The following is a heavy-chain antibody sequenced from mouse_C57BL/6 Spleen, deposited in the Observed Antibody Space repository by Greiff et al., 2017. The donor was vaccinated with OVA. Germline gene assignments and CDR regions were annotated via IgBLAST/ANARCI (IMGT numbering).Heavy chain of an antibody. Sequence: QVQLQQPGAELVRPGSSVKLSCKASGYTFTSYWMDWVKQRPGQGLEWIGNIYPSDSETHYNQKFKDKATLTVDKSSSTAYMQLSSLTSEDSAVYYCARRGKYDESLAYWGQGTLVTVSA. V-gene: IGHV1-61*01. CDR2: IYPSDSET. J-gene: IGHJ3*01. CDR1: GYTFTSYW. CDR3: ARRGKYDESLAY. D-gene: IGHD2-12*01.